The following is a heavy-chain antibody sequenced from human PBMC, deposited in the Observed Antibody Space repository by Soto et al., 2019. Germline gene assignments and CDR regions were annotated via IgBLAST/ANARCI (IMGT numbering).Heavy chain of an antibody. CDR2: ISAYNGNT. V-gene: IGHV1-18*01. CDR3: TRQRHIVLVPAAISY. J-gene: IGHJ4*02. Sequence: ASVKVSCKASGYTFTSYGISWVRQAPGQGLEWMGWISAYNGNTNYAQKLQVRVTMTTDTSTSTAYMELRSLRSDDTAVYYCTRQRHIVLVPAAISYWGQGTLVTVSS. CDR1: GYTFTSYG. D-gene: IGHD2-2*02.